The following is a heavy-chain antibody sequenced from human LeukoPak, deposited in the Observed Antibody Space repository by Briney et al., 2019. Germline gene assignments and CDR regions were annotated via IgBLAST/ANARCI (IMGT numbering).Heavy chain of an antibody. D-gene: IGHD3-10*01. V-gene: IGHV3-21*01. Sequence: PGGSLRLSCEASGFTFSTYIMTWVRQAPGKGLEWVSTIKAGAEATFYADSVKGRFTISRDNAKNSLYLQMNSLRAEDTAVYYCARGVRGGADRRDFDYWGQGTLVTVSS. J-gene: IGHJ4*02. CDR1: GFTFSTYI. CDR3: ARGVRGGADRRDFDY. CDR2: IKAGAEAT.